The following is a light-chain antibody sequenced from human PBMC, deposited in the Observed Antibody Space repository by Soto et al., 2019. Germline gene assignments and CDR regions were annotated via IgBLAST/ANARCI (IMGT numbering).Light chain of an antibody. V-gene: IGLV7-46*01. CDR1: TGAVTSGHY. Sequence: QAVVTQVPSLTVSPGGTSTLTCGSSTGAVTSGHYPYWFQQKPGQAPRTLIYDTSNKHSWTPARFSGSLLGGKAALTLSGAQPEDEAEYYWLLSYSGSAVFGGGTKVTDL. CDR2: DTS. CDR3: LLSYSGSAV. J-gene: IGLJ2*01.